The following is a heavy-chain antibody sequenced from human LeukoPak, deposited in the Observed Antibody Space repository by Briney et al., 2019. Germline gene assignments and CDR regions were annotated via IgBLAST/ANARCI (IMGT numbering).Heavy chain of an antibody. CDR2: INHSGST. D-gene: IGHD6-6*01. CDR1: GGSFSGYY. CDR3: ARDSSSSHPALDY. J-gene: IGHJ4*02. Sequence: PSETLSLTCAVYGGSFSGYYWSWIRQPPGKGLEWIGEINHSGSTNYNPSLKSRVTISVDTSKNQFSLKLSSVTAADTAVYYCARDSSSSHPALDYWGQGTLVTVSS. V-gene: IGHV4-34*01.